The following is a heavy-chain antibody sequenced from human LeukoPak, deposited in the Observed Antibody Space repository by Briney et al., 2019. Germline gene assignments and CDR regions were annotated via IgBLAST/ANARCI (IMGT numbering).Heavy chain of an antibody. V-gene: IGHV3-30-3*01. Sequence: GGSLRLSCAVSGFTFSNYAFHWVRQAPGKGLEWVAVISYDGSNKYYADSVKGRFTISRDNSKNTLYLQMNSLRAEDTAVYYCARDWGTSPDAFDIWGQGTMVTVSS. J-gene: IGHJ3*02. CDR3: ARDWGTSPDAFDI. CDR2: ISYDGSNK. CDR1: GFTFSNYA. D-gene: IGHD3-16*01.